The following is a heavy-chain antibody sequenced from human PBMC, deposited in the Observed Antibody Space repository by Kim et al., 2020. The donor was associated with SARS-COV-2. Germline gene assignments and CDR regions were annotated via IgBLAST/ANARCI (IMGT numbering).Heavy chain of an antibody. CDR3: ARDPRPYYYDSSGYYPDAFDM. CDR2: IKQDGSEK. V-gene: IGHV3-7*01. CDR1: GFTFSSYW. J-gene: IGHJ3*02. D-gene: IGHD3-22*01. Sequence: GSLRLSCAASGFTFSSYWMSWVRQAPGKGLEWVANIKQDGSEKYYVDSVKGRFTISRDNAKNSLYLQMNSLRAEDTAVYYCARDPRPYYYDSSGYYPDAFDMWGQGRMVTGSS.